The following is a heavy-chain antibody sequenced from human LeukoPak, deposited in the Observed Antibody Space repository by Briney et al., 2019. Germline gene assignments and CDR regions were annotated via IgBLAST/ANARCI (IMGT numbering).Heavy chain of an antibody. CDR3: ARGYDSGGYYYPNPFDY. CDR1: GASISSSSYY. Sequence: SETLSLTCTVSGASISSSSYYWGWIRQPPGKGLEWIGSIYYSGSTYYNPSLKSRVTISVDTSKNQFSLKLSSVTAADTAVYYCARGYDSGGYYYPNPFDYWGQGTLVTVSS. V-gene: IGHV4-39*01. CDR2: IYYSGST. D-gene: IGHD3-22*01. J-gene: IGHJ4*02.